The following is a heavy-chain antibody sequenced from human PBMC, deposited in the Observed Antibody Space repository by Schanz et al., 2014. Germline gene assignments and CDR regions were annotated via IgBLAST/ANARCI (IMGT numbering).Heavy chain of an antibody. Sequence: VQLLESGGGLVQPGGSLRLSCAASGFTFSDHFMDWVRQAPGKGLEWVSHISGSSIHKNYADSVKGRFSISRDNGETSVYLQINSLRVEDTAVYYCARFLARYQYYGVDVWGQGTTVIVSS. J-gene: IGHJ6*02. CDR2: ISGSSIHK. CDR1: GFTFSDHF. V-gene: IGHV3-11*03. CDR3: ARFLARYQYYGVDV. D-gene: IGHD3-3*01.